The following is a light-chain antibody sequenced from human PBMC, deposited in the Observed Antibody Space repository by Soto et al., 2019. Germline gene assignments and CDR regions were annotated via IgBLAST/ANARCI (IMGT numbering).Light chain of an antibody. CDR3: QQSFSTPRT. CDR1: QSISTY. V-gene: IGKV1-39*01. J-gene: IGKJ1*01. Sequence: IQMTQSPSSLSASVGDRVSITCRASQSISTYLNWYQQNPGKAPKLLIYAASSLQSGVPSRFSGSGSGTDFTLTISSLQPEDFATYYCQQSFSTPRTFGHGTTVEIK. CDR2: AAS.